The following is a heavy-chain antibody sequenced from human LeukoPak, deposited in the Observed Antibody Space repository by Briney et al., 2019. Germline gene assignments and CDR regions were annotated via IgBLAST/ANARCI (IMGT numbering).Heavy chain of an antibody. J-gene: IGHJ4*02. V-gene: IGHV1-69*06. CDR2: IIPIFGTA. CDR1: GGTFSSYA. D-gene: IGHD5-18*01. CDR3: ARAVVDTADFDY. Sequence: EASVKVSCKASGGTFSSYAISWVRQAPGQGLEWMGGIIPIFGTANYAQKFQGRVTITADKSTSTAYMELSSLRSEDTAVYYCARAVVDTADFDYWGQGTLVTVSS.